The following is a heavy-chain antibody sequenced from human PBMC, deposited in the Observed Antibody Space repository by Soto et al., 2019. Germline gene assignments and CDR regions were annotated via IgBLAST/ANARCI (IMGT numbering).Heavy chain of an antibody. J-gene: IGHJ4*02. D-gene: IGHD1-1*01. CDR2: IYYSGST. CDR1: GGSISSYY. V-gene: IGHV4-59*01. Sequence: QVQLQESGPGLVKPSETLSLTCTVSGGSISSYYWSWIRQPPGKGLEWIGYIYYSGSTNYNPSLKSRVTISVDTSKNQFSLKLSSVTAADTAVYYCARDRAGTFDYWGQGTLVTVSS. CDR3: ARDRAGTFDY.